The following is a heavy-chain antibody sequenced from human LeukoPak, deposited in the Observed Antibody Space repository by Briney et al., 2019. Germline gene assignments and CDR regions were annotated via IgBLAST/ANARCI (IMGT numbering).Heavy chain of an antibody. CDR1: GGTFSSYA. V-gene: IGHV1-69*06. J-gene: IGHJ6*04. D-gene: IGHD3-10*01. CDR3: ARIPPYGSGSYSYYGMDV. Sequence: GASVKVSCKASGGTFSSYAISWVRQAPGQGLEWMGGINPIFGTANYAQKFQGRVTITADKSTSTAYMELSSLRSEDTAVYYCARIPPYGSGSYSYYGMDVWGKGTTVTVSS. CDR2: INPIFGTA.